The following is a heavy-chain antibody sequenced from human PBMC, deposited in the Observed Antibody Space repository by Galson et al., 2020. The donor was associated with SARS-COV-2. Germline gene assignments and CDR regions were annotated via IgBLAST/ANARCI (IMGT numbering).Heavy chain of an antibody. Sequence: GESLKISCAMSGFTVRSNYMGWVRQAPGKGLEWVSVIYSGTYTYYADSVKDRFTISRDTSQNILYLQMSDLGAEDTAMYYCARDAAGYCTGARCYGLDSWGQGTLLTVSS. CDR1: GFTVRSNY. V-gene: IGHV3-53*01. D-gene: IGHD2-15*01. CDR2: IYSGTYT. J-gene: IGHJ4*02. CDR3: ARDAAGYCTGARCYGLDS.